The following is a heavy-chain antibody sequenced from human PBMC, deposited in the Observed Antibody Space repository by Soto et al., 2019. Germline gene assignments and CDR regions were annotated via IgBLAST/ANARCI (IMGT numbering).Heavy chain of an antibody. D-gene: IGHD2-8*01. CDR2: IGGSGRST. V-gene: IGHV3-23*01. CDR1: GFTFKNYG. J-gene: IGHJ4*02. Sequence: GGSLRLSCAASGFTFKNYGMSWFRQAPGKGLEWVSAIGGSGRSTYYADSVNGRFTISRDNAKNTLFLQLNSLRAEDTAVYYCAKEVGMVYAYFDDWGQGTLVTVSS. CDR3: AKEVGMVYAYFDD.